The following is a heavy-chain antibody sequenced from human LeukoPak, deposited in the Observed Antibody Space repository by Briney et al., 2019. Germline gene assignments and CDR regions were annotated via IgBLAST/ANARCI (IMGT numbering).Heavy chain of an antibody. CDR2: ISSSSSTI. Sequence: GRSLRLSCAASGFTFSSYSMNWVRQAPGKGLEWVSYISSSSSTIYYADSVKGRFTISRDNAKNSLYLQMNSLRDEDTAVYYCARDEYDYIWGSYRQYYFDYWGQGTLVTVSS. CDR1: GFTFSSYS. D-gene: IGHD3-16*02. J-gene: IGHJ4*02. V-gene: IGHV3-48*02. CDR3: ARDEYDYIWGSYRQYYFDY.